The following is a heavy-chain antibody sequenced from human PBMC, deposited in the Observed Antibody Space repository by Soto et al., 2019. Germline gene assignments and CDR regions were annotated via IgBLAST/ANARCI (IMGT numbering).Heavy chain of an antibody. CDR1: EFTVSSNY. Sequence: GGSLRLSCAASEFTVSSNYMSWVRQAPVKGLEWVSIIYSGGSTYYADSVKGRFTISRDNSKNTLYLQMNSLRAEDTAVYYCASGGGGHFGTAMALWGQGTLVTVSS. J-gene: IGHJ4*02. D-gene: IGHD5-18*01. CDR2: IYSGGST. CDR3: ASGGGGHFGTAMAL. V-gene: IGHV3-66*01.